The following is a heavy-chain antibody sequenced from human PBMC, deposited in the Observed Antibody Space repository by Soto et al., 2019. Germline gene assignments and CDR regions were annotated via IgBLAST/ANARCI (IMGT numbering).Heavy chain of an antibody. D-gene: IGHD6-13*01. J-gene: IGHJ4*02. CDR3: ARIWEMATVAACDY. CDR2: IYPGDSDT. Sequence: GESLKISCKGSGYSFTNYWIAWVRQMPGKGLEWMGIIYPGDSDTRYSPSFQGQITISVGKSIGTAYLQWSSLKASDTAMYYCARIWEMATVAACDYWGQGTLVTVSS. V-gene: IGHV5-51*01. CDR1: GYSFTNYW.